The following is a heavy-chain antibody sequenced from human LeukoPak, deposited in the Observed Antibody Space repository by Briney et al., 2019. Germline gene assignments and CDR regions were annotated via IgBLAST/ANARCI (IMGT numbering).Heavy chain of an antibody. J-gene: IGHJ4*02. V-gene: IGHV1-46*01. Sequence: GASVKVSCKASGYTFTSYGISWVRQAPGQGLEWMGIINPSGGSTSYAQKFQGRVTMTRDTSTSTVYMELSSLRSEDTAVYYCARDAGGGLEMATIMDYWGQGTLVTVSS. CDR1: GYTFTSYG. CDR3: ARDAGGGLEMATIMDY. CDR2: INPSGGST. D-gene: IGHD5-24*01.